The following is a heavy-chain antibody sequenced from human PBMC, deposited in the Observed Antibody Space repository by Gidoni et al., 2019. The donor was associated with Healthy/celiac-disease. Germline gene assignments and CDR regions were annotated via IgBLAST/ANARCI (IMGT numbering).Heavy chain of an antibody. CDR2: IWYDGSNK. D-gene: IGHD1-1*01. J-gene: IGHJ6*03. V-gene: IGHV3-33*01. Sequence: QVQLVESGGGVVQPGRSLRLSCAASGFPFSSYGMHWVRQAPGKGLEWVAVIWYDGSNKYYADSVKGRFTISRDNSKNTLYLQMNSLRAEDTAVYYCARPDRTYYYYYYMDVWGKGTTVTVSS. CDR3: ARPDRTYYYYYYMDV. CDR1: GFPFSSYG.